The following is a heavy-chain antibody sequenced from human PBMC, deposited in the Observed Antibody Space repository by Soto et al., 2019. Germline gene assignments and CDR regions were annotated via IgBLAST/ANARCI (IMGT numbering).Heavy chain of an antibody. Sequence: EVQLVESGGGLVQPGRSLRLSCAASGLTFDDYAMHWVRQAPGKGLEWVSGISWNSGSIAYADSVKGRFTISRDNAKNSLYLQMNSLRAEDTALYYCAKDIRYYDGSGSFDYWGQGTLVTVSS. CDR2: ISWNSGSI. CDR3: AKDIRYYDGSGSFDY. CDR1: GLTFDDYA. J-gene: IGHJ4*02. D-gene: IGHD3-22*01. V-gene: IGHV3-9*01.